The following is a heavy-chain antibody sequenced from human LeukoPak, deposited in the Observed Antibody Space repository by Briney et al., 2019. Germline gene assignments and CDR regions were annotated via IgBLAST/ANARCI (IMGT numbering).Heavy chain of an antibody. CDR1: GFTFTSSA. CDR3: AKDLRLRYFTY. CDR2: VSGSGHTT. Sequence: GGSLRLSCAASGFTFTSSAMSWVRQAPGKGLEWISTVSGSGHTTYYADSVKGRFTISRDNSKNTLYLQMNSLRAEDTAVYHCAKDLRLRYFTYWGQGTLVTVSS. D-gene: IGHD3-9*01. V-gene: IGHV3-23*01. J-gene: IGHJ4*02.